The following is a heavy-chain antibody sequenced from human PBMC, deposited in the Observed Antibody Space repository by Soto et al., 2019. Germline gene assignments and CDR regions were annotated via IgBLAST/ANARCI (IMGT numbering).Heavy chain of an antibody. CDR3: ARSYRRYCSGGSCYSYYYYYMDV. V-gene: IGHV4-59*13. Sequence: PSETLSFTCTVSGGSISSYYWSWIRQPPGKGLEWIGYIYYSGSTNYNPSLKSRVTISVDTSKNQFSLKLSSVTAADTAVYYCARSYRRYCSGGSCYSYYYYYMDVWGKGTTVTVSS. CDR2: IYYSGST. J-gene: IGHJ6*03. D-gene: IGHD2-15*01. CDR1: GGSISSYY.